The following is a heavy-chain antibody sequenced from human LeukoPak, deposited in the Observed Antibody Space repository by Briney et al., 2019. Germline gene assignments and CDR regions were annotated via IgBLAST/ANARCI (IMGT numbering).Heavy chain of an antibody. CDR3: ARDNLHLSWLTRDY. Sequence: SVNVSCKASGGTFSSYAISWVRQAPGQGLDGMGGIIPIFGTANYAQKFQGRVTITADGSTSTAYMELSSLRSDDTAVYYCARDNLHLSWLTRDYWGQGTLVTVSS. J-gene: IGHJ4*02. CDR2: IIPIFGTA. V-gene: IGHV1-69*01. CDR1: GGTFSSYA. D-gene: IGHD3-9*01.